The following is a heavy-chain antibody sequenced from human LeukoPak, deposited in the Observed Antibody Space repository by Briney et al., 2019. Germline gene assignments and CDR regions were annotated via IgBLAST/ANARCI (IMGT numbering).Heavy chain of an antibody. D-gene: IGHD3-22*01. CDR1: GFTFSHYA. CDR3: ARNSDYYDYSPQSV. CDR2: ISHDGSDK. Sequence: GSLRLSCAASGFTFSHYALHWVHQAPGKGLEWVALISHDGSDKYYADSVKGRFPISRDNSNNMLYLEMNSLTIEDTAVYYCARNSDYYDYSPQSVWGQGTLVTVSS. J-gene: IGHJ4*02. V-gene: IGHV3-30*04.